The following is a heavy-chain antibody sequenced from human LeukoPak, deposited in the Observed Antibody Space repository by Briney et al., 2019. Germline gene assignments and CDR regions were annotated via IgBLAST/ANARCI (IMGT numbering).Heavy chain of an antibody. CDR1: GFTFSSYG. D-gene: IGHD3-22*01. V-gene: IGHV3-30*18. J-gene: IGHJ3*02. CDR3: AKERGNYYDSSRGAFDI. CDR2: ISYDGSNK. Sequence: PGRSLRLSCAASGFTFSSYGMHWVRQAPGKGLEWVAVISYDGSNKYYADSVKGRFTISRDNSKNTLYLQMNSLRAEDTAVYYCAKERGNYYDSSRGAFDIWGQGTMVTVSS.